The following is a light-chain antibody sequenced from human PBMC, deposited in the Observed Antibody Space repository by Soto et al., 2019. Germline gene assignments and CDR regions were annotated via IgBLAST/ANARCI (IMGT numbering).Light chain of an antibody. V-gene: IGLV2-23*02. CDR3: CSYAGSSTSYV. CDR2: EVS. CDR1: SSDVGSYNL. Sequence: QSVLTQPAYVSGSPGQSITISCTGTSSDVGSYNLVSWYQQHPGKAPKLMIYEVSKRPSGVSNRFSGSKSGSTASLTISGLQAEDEADCYCCSYAGSSTSYVFGTGTKVTVL. J-gene: IGLJ1*01.